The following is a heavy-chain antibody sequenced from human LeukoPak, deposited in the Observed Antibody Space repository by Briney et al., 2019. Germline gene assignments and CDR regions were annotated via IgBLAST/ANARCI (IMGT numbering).Heavy chain of an antibody. D-gene: IGHD6-13*01. Sequence: ASVKVSCKASGYTFTNYGISWVRQAPGQGLEWMGWISAYNSNTDYTQNLQGRVTMTTDTSTNTAYMELRRLRSDDTAIYYCARDGGIAAAEFDYWGQGTLVTVSS. CDR2: ISAYNSNT. J-gene: IGHJ4*02. CDR1: GYTFTNYG. V-gene: IGHV1-18*01. CDR3: ARDGGIAAAEFDY.